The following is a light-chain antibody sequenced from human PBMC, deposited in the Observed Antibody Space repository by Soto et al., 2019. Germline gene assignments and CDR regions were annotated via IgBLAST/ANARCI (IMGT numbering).Light chain of an antibody. CDR1: QSVSSSY. CDR3: QQYGSPYT. J-gene: IGKJ2*01. V-gene: IGKV3-20*01. CDR2: GAS. Sequence: EIVLTQYPGTLSWSPGERATLSCRASQSVSSSYLAWYQQKPGQAPRLLIYGASSRATGIPDRFSGSGSGTDFTLTISRLEPEDFAVYYCQQYGSPYTFGQGTKLEIK.